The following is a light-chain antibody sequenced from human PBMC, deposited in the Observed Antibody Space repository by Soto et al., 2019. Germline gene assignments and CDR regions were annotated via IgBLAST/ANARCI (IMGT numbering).Light chain of an antibody. V-gene: IGLV1-40*01. CDR2: VNS. J-gene: IGLJ2*01. CDR1: SSNIGAGYD. CDR3: ESYDSSLSGSV. Sequence: HSVLTQPPSVSGAPGQRVTISCTGSSSNIGAGYDVHWYQQLPRTAPKLLIYVNSNRPSGVPDRFSGSKSGTSASLAITGLQAEDEADYYCESYDSSLSGSVFGGGTKLTVL.